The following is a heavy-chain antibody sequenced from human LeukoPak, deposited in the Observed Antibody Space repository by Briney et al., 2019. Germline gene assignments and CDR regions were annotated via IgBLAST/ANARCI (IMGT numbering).Heavy chain of an antibody. Sequence: PGGSLRLSCAASGFTFSSFAMNWARQAPGKGLEWVSSITGTHYTTYNTDSVKGRFTISRDNSKNTLYLQMNSLRADDTAVYYCTKDPNGDYVGAFDPWGQGTLVTVSS. CDR1: GFTFSSFA. CDR3: TKDPNGDYVGAFDP. CDR2: ITGTHYTT. D-gene: IGHD4-17*01. J-gene: IGHJ5*02. V-gene: IGHV3-23*01.